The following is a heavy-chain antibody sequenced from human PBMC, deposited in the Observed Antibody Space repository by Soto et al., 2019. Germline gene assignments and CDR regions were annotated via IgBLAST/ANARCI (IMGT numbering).Heavy chain of an antibody. CDR1: GFSISSGDYY. CDR3: ARNPKYYDYVWGTYRPFDY. CDR2: IYYSGST. J-gene: IGHJ4*02. D-gene: IGHD3-16*02. V-gene: IGHV4-30-4*01. Sequence: SETLSLTCTFSGFSISSGDYYLSWIRKPPGKGLEWIGYIYYSGSTYYNPSLKSRVTISVDTSKNQFSLELSSMTAADTAVYYCARNPKYYDYVWGTYRPFDYWGQGNLVTVSS.